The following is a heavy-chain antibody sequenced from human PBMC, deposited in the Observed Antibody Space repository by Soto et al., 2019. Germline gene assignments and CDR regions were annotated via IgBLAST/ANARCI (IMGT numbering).Heavy chain of an antibody. J-gene: IGHJ4*02. V-gene: IGHV1-18*01. CDR3: SIIGSGDYSDFDS. CDR1: GYTFTSYV. Sequence: ASVKVSCKGLGYTFTSYVISWVRQAPGQGLDWMGWIRPNYGHTNYAQKFQDRVTMTRDTSTTPVYMDLRSMGSDDTAVYYCSIIGSGDYSDFDSWGQGTLVTVSS. CDR2: IRPNYGHT. D-gene: IGHD4-4*01.